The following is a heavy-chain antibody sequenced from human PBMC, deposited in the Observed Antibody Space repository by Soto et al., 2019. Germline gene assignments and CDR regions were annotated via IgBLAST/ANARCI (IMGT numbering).Heavy chain of an antibody. CDR1: GYTLIELS. D-gene: IGHD2-8*01. Sequence: ASVKVSCKVSGYTLIELSMHWVRQAPGKGLEWMGGFDPEDGETIYAQKFQGRVTMTEDTSTDTAYMELSSLRSEDTAVYYCATRLYCTNGVCYTWNWFDPWGQGALVPSPQ. V-gene: IGHV1-24*01. CDR2: FDPEDGET. CDR3: ATRLYCTNGVCYTWNWFDP. J-gene: IGHJ5*02.